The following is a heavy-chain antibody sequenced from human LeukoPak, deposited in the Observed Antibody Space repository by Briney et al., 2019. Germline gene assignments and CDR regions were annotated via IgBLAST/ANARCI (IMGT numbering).Heavy chain of an antibody. J-gene: IGHJ6*03. CDR2: ISSSSSYI. CDR3: AGPVVPAPNYYYYMDV. Sequence: PGGSLRLSCAASGFTFSSYSMNWVRQAPGKGLEWVSSISSSSSYIYYADSVKGRFTIPRDNAKNSLYLQMNSLRAEDTAVYYCAGPVVPAPNYYYYMDVWGKGTTVTVSS. D-gene: IGHD2-2*01. V-gene: IGHV3-21*01. CDR1: GFTFSSYS.